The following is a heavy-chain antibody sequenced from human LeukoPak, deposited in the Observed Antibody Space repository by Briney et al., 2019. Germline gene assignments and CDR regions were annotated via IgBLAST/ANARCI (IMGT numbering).Heavy chain of an antibody. D-gene: IGHD5-12*01. Sequence: ASVKVSCKASGYTFTSYGIGWVRQAPGQGLESMGWISAYNGNTNYAQKLQGRVTMTTDTSTSTAYMELRSLRSDDTAVYYCARDSAYSGYDLGFDYWGQGTLVTVSS. V-gene: IGHV1-18*04. CDR1: GYTFTSYG. CDR2: ISAYNGNT. CDR3: ARDSAYSGYDLGFDY. J-gene: IGHJ4*02.